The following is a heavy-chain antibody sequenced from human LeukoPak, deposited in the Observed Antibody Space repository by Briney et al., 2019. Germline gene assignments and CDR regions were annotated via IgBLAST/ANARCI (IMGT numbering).Heavy chain of an antibody. CDR1: GYTFNRYG. V-gene: IGHV1-18*01. Sequence: ASVKVSCKASGYTFNRYGISWVRQAPGQGLEWMGWISTYKGNTNYAQTLQGRVTMTTHTSTSTAYMELRSLRSDDTAVYYCARDRGATVTLGTFDIWGQGTMVTVSS. J-gene: IGHJ3*02. D-gene: IGHD4-17*01. CDR3: ARDRGATVTLGTFDI. CDR2: ISTYKGNT.